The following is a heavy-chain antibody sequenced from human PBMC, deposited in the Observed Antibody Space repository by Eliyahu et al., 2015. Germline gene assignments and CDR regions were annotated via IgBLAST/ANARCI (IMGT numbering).Heavy chain of an antibody. Sequence: EVQLVESGGGLAQPGRSLRLSCAAXGFAFDXXAMHWVRQTPGRGLGWVSGISWDSGRKAYADSVKGRFTISRDNAKNSLFLQMNSLRTEDTALYYCAKDQHYDYGDYQNWLDPWGQGTLVTVSS. CDR1: GFAFDXXA. CDR2: ISWDSGRK. J-gene: IGHJ5*02. D-gene: IGHD4-17*01. V-gene: IGHV3-9*01. CDR3: AKDQHYDYGDYQNWLDP.